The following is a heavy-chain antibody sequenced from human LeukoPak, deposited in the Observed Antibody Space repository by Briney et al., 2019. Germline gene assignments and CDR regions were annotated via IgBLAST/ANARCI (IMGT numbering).Heavy chain of an antibody. CDR2: ISSNGGST. V-gene: IGHV3-64*01. D-gene: IGHD6-13*01. J-gene: IGHJ6*03. CDR3: ARGRVSSSSWSSTYYYYFYMDV. CDR1: GFTFSSYA. Sequence: TGGSLRLSCAASGFTFSSYAMHWVRQAPGKGLEYVSAISSNGGSTYYANSVKGRFTISRDNSKNTLYLQMSSLRAEDMAVYYCARGRVSSSSWSSTYYYYFYMDVWGKGTTVTVSS.